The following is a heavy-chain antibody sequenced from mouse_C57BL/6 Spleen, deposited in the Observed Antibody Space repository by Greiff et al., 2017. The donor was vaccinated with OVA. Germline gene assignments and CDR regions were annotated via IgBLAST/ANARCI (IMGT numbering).Heavy chain of an antibody. CDR2: IDPSDSYT. CDR3: ARARGTCGYFDG. Sequence: QVQLQQPGAELVMPGASVKLSCKASGYTFTSYWMHWVKQRPGQGLEWIGEIDPSDSYTNYNQKFKGKSTLTVDKSSSTAYMQLISLTSEDSAVYYCARARGTCGYFDGWGTGTTVTVSS. D-gene: IGHD3-3*01. J-gene: IGHJ1*03. CDR1: GYTFTSYW. V-gene: IGHV1-69*01.